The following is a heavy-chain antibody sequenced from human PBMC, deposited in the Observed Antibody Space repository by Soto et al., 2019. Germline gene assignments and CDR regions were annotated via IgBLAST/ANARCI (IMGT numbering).Heavy chain of an antibody. CDR1: GGSISSGGYY. V-gene: IGHV4-31*03. CDR3: ARVFSGAYFDY. D-gene: IGHD3-3*01. Sequence: SETLSLTCTVSGGSISSGGYYWSWIRQHPGKGLEWIGYIYYSGSTYYNPSLKSRVTISVDTSKNEFSLKLSSVTAADTAVYYCARVFSGAYFDYWGQGTLVTVSS. J-gene: IGHJ4*02. CDR2: IYYSGST.